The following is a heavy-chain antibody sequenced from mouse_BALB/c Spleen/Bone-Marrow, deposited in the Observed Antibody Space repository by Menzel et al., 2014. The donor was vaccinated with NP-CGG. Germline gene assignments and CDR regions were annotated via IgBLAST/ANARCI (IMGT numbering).Heavy chain of an antibody. V-gene: IGHV5-17*02. CDR1: GFTFSSFG. D-gene: IGHD1-2*01. CDR2: INGGSNTI. J-gene: IGHJ1*01. Sequence: EVNVVESGGGLVQPGGSRKLSCAASGFTFSSFGMHWIRQAPEKGLEWVAYINGGSNTIYYADTVKGRFTISRDNPKNTLFLQMTSLRSEDTAMYFCARGTTALRYFDVWDAGTTVTVSS. CDR3: ARGTTALRYFDV.